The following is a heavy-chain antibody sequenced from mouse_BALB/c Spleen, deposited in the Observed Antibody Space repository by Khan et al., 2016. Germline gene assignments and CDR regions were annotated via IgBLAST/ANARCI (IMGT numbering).Heavy chain of an antibody. CDR3: AGGDRYYSMDD. V-gene: IGHV14-3*02. D-gene: IGHD3-3*01. J-gene: IGHJ4*01. Sequence: VQLQQSGAELVKPGASVKLSCTASGFNIKDTYMNWVKQRPEKGLEWIGRMDPANGNTKYDAKFQGKAIITADTSSNTAYLQLSRQTSDDTAVFYGAGGDRYYSMDDCGQGTSVTVSS. CDR1: GFNIKDTY. CDR2: MDPANGNT.